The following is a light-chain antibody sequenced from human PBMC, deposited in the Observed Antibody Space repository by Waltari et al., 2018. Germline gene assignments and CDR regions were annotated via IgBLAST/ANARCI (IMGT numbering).Light chain of an antibody. CDR3: QNYDDAPLT. V-gene: IGKV1-27*01. J-gene: IGKJ3*01. Sequence: LMTQSPPSLSAPLGDRVTITCRASQDVGAYLAWYHQKPGRVPNLLIYGASTLQSGVPSRFSGSRSGTDFTLTIISLQPEDVGTYYCQNYDDAPLTFGPGTKVDIK. CDR2: GAS. CDR1: QDVGAY.